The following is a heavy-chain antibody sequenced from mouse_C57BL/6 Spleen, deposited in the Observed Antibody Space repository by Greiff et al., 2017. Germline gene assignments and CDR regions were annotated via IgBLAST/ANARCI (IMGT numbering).Heavy chain of an antibody. CDR1: GFTFSDYG. CDR3: GRGYDGYYVAYFDY. V-gene: IGHV5-17*01. J-gene: IGHJ2*01. D-gene: IGHD2-3*01. Sequence: EVQLVESGGGLVKPGGSLKLSCAASGFTFSDYGMHWVRQAPEKGLEWVAYISSGSSTIYYADTVKGRFTISRDNAKNTLFLQMTSLRSEDTAMYYCGRGYDGYYVAYFDYWGQGTTLTVSS. CDR2: ISSGSSTI.